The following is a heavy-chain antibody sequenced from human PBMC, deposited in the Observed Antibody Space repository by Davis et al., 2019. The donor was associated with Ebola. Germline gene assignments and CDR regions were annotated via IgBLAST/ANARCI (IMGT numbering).Heavy chain of an antibody. J-gene: IGHJ5*02. V-gene: IGHV3-21*04. CDR1: GFTFSSYA. CDR3: ARVAVIHGWFDP. CDR2: ISSSSSYI. D-gene: IGHD2-21*01. Sequence: GGSLRLSCAASGFTFSSYAMHWVRQAPGKGLEWVSSISSSSSYIYYADSVKGRFTISRDNAKNSLYLQMNSLRAEDTAVYYCARVAVIHGWFDPWGQGTLVTVSS.